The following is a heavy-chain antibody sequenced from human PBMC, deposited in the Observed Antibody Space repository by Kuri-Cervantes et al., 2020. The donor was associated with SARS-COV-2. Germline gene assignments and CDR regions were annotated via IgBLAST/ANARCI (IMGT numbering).Heavy chain of an antibody. D-gene: IGHD1-20*01. CDR2: ISSSSSTI. J-gene: IGHJ4*02. Sequence: GESLKISCAASGFTFSSYSMNWVRQAPGKGLEWVSYISSSSSTIYYADSVKGRFTISRDNAKNSLYLQMNSLRAEDTAVYYCAKGNPTYNWNRFGYFDYWGQGTLVTVSS. V-gene: IGHV3-48*01. CDR3: AKGNPTYNWNRFGYFDY. CDR1: GFTFSSYS.